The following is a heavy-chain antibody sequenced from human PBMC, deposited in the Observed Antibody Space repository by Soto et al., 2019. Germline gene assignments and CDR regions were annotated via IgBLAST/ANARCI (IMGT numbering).Heavy chain of an antibody. Sequence: EVQLVESGGGLVQPGGSLKLSCAVSGFTFSGSAMHWVRQASGKGLEWVGRIRSKSNSYATAYAASVKGRLTISRDDSKKTSYLQMHSLKTEHTAVYYCTRGYGDYVRDYWGQGTLVTVSS. CDR2: IRSKSNSYAT. J-gene: IGHJ4*02. V-gene: IGHV3-73*01. CDR3: TRGYGDYVRDY. D-gene: IGHD4-17*01. CDR1: GFTFSGSA.